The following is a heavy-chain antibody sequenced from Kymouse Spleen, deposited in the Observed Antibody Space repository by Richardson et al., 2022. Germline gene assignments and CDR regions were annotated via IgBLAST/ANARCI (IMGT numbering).Heavy chain of an antibody. CDR1: GGSFSGYY. V-gene: IGHV4-34*01. D-gene: IGHD1-7*01. J-gene: IGHJ4*02. CDR3: ARGRTGTTRYYFDY. CDR2: INHSGST. Sequence: QVQLQQWGAGLLKPSETLSLTCAVYGGSFSGYYWSWIRQPPGKGLEWIGEINHSGSTNYNPSLKSRVTISVDTSKNQFSLKLSSVTAADTAVYYCARGRTGTTRYYFDYWGQGTLVTVSS.